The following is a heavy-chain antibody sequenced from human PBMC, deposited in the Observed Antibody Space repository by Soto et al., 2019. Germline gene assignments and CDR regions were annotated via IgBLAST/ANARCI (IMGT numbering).Heavy chain of an antibody. CDR2: ITSVGIST. V-gene: IGHV3-64*01. Sequence: EVQVVESGGGLVQPGGSLRLSCAASGFTFSAYAMHWVRQAPGKGLEYVSAITSVGISTYYANSVKGRFTISRDNSKNTLYLQMGSLRAEDMAVYFCARDLGGHFPSVRDVWGRGTRVTVSS. CDR1: GFTFSAYA. J-gene: IGHJ6*02. CDR3: ARDLGGHFPSVRDV. D-gene: IGHD3-3*02.